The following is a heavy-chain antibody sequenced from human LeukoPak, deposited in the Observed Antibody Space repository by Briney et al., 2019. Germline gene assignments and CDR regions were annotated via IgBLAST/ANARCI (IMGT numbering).Heavy chain of an antibody. J-gene: IGHJ4*02. D-gene: IGHD2-2*01. CDR1: GCTFTSYT. Sequence: GGSLRLSCAASGCTFTSYTMNWVRQAPGKGLEWVSSISSTSSYIYYTDSVKGRFTISRDNAKNSLYLQMNSLRAENTAVYYCARVAGYCSSTSNCYSDYWGQGTLVTVSS. CDR2: ISSTSSYI. CDR3: ARVAGYCSSTSNCYSDY. V-gene: IGHV3-21*01.